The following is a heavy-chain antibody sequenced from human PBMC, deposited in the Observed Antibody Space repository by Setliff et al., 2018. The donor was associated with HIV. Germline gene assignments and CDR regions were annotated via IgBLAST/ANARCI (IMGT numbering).Heavy chain of an antibody. D-gene: IGHD3-10*01. CDR1: GGSISSGSYY. CDR3: AREGRRYYGSGSPYFDY. Sequence: SETLSHTCTVSGGSISSGSYYWSWIRQPAGKALEWIGRIYTSGSANSNPSLKSRVTISVDTSKNQFSLKLSSVTAADTAVYYCAREGRRYYGSGSPYFDYWGQGTLVTVSS. J-gene: IGHJ4*02. V-gene: IGHV4-61*02. CDR2: IYTSGSA.